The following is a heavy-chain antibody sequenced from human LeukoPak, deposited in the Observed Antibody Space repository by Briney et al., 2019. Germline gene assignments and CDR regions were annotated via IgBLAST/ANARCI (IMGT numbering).Heavy chain of an antibody. CDR2: ISGSGGST. J-gene: IGHJ4*02. Sequence: GGSLRLSCAASGFTFSCHAMSWVRQAPGKGLDWVSTISGSGGSTYYADSVKGRFTISRDNSKNTLYLQMNSLRAEDTAVYYCAKGGGSKAYFDYWGQGTLVTVSS. V-gene: IGHV3-23*01. CDR3: AKGGGSKAYFDY. CDR1: GFTFSCHA. D-gene: IGHD1-26*01.